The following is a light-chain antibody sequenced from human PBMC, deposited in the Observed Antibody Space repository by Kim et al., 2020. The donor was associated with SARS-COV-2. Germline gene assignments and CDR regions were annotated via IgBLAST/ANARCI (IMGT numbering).Light chain of an antibody. J-gene: IGKJ2*03. CDR3: QQYGRSPPYS. CDR2: GAS. Sequence: PGEIATLSDRASQSVSSNYLAWYRQKPGQAPRVLIYGASSRATGIPDRFSGSGSGTDFTLTISRLEPEDFAVYYCQQYGRSPPYSFGQGTKLEI. CDR1: QSVSSNY. V-gene: IGKV3-20*01.